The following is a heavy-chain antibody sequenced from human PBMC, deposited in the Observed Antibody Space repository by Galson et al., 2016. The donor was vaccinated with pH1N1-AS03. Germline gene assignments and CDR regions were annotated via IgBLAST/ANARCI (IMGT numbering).Heavy chain of an antibody. J-gene: IGHJ4*02. Sequence: LSLTCAVSGGSVSDNNWWSWVRQPPGEGLEWIGEVHYSGTTSYNPSLNSRVTMSIDKSNNQFSLNLGSVTAADTAVYFCASAGYHTPGYHYWGQGALVTVSS. V-gene: IGHV4-4*01. CDR1: GGSVSDNNW. CDR3: ASAGYHTPGYHY. D-gene: IGHD3-16*02. CDR2: VHYSGTT.